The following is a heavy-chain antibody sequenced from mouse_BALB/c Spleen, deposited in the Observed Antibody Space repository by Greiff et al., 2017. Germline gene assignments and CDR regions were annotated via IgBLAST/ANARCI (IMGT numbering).Heavy chain of an antibody. V-gene: IGHV2-9*02. CDR1: GFSLTSYG. J-gene: IGHJ4*01. D-gene: IGHD2-1*01. Sequence: VQLQESGPGLVAPSQSLSITCTVSGFSLTSYGVHWVRQPPGKGLEWLGVIWAGGSTNYNSALMSRLSISKDNSKSQVFLKMNSLQTDDTAMYYCARENYGNYPYYYAMDYWGQGTSVTVSS. CDR3: ARENYGNYPYYYAMDY. CDR2: IWAGGST.